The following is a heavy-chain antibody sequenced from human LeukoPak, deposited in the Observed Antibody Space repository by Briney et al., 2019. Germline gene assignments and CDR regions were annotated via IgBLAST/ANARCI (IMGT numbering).Heavy chain of an antibody. D-gene: IGHD2-21*01. CDR2: ISSSSSYI. J-gene: IGHJ4*02. CDR1: GFTFSSYS. V-gene: IGHV3-21*01. Sequence: TGGSLRLSCAASGFTFSSYSMNWVRQAPGKGLEWVSSISSSSSYIYYADSVKGRFTISRDNAKNSLYLQMNSLRAEDTAVYYCAKNTESQVIFRDWGQGTLVTVSS. CDR3: AKNTESQVIFRD.